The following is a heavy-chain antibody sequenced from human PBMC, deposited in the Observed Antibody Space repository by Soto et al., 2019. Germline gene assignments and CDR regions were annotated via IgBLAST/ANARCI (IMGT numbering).Heavy chain of an antibody. V-gene: IGHV4-39*01. D-gene: IGHD3-3*01. Sequence: SETLSLTCTVSGGSISSSSYYWGWIRQPPGKGLEWIGSIYYSGSTYYNPSLKSRVTISVDTSKNQFSLKLSSVTAADTAVYYCARHELLRYYAFWSGLPERTNWFDPWGQGTLVTVSS. CDR2: IYYSGST. CDR1: GGSISSSSYY. J-gene: IGHJ5*02. CDR3: ARHELLRYYAFWSGLPERTNWFDP.